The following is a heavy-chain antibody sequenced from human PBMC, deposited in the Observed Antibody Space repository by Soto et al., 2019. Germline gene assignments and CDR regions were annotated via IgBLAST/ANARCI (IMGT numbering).Heavy chain of an antibody. D-gene: IGHD6-13*01. V-gene: IGHV3-23*01. CDR1: GFTFSNYA. J-gene: IGHJ4*02. Sequence: GGSLRLSCAASGFTFSNYAMSWVRQAPGKGLEWVSAISGNGGTTYSADSLQGRFTVSRDNSKNTLFLQMNSLRPEDTALYYCAKDITGLAAVVDNWGQGTLVTVSS. CDR3: AKDITGLAAVVDN. CDR2: ISGNGGTT.